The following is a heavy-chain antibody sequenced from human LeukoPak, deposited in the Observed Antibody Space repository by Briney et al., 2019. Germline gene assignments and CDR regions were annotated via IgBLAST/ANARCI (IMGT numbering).Heavy chain of an antibody. CDR1: GFSFGGYA. CDR3: AKDGLYFDGSTHIYYFDS. CDR2: ITYNGAAT. Sequence: GGSLRLSCATSGFSFGGYAMTWVRQAPGKGVEWVSSITYNGAATYYLDSVKARFTISRDNSRSTLYLQMDSLTAEDTALYYCAKDGLYFDGSTHIYYFDSWGQGTLVAVSS. V-gene: IGHV3-23*01. D-gene: IGHD3-9*01. J-gene: IGHJ4*02.